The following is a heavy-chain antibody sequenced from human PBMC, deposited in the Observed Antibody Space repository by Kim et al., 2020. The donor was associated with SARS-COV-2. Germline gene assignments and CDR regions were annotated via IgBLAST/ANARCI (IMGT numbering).Heavy chain of an antibody. CDR2: IHYSGST. CDR3: ARRRYCGGDCYSDPTVDY. J-gene: IGHJ4*02. V-gene: IGHV4-39*01. Sequence: SETLSLTCTVSGGSISSNPYYWGWIRQPPGKGLEWIGSIHYSGSTYYNPSLKSRVTISVDTSKNQFSLKLSSVTAADTAVYYCARRRYCGGDCYSDPTVDYWGQGTLVTVSS. D-gene: IGHD2-21*02. CDR1: GGSISSNPYY.